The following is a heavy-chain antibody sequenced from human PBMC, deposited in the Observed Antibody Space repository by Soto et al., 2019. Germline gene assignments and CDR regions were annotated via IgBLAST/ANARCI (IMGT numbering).Heavy chain of an antibody. CDR3: ARYLAGVYYDSSGYYWPEYFQH. V-gene: IGHV1-69*06. CDR2: IIPIFGTA. Sequence: GASVKVSCKASGGTFSSYAISWVRQAPGQGLEWMGGIIPIFGTANYAQKFQGRVTITADKSTSTAYMELSSLRSEDTAVYYCARYLAGVYYDSSGYYWPEYFQHWGQGTLVTVSS. D-gene: IGHD3-22*01. J-gene: IGHJ1*01. CDR1: GGTFSSYA.